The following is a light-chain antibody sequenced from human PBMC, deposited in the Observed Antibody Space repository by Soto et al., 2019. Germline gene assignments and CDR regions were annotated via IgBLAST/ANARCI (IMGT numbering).Light chain of an antibody. CDR1: SSNMGAGYG. V-gene: IGLV1-40*01. J-gene: IGLJ2*01. CDR2: GDS. Sequence: QSVLTQPPSVSGAPGQRVTISCTGSSSNMGAGYGVNWYQHLPGTAPKLLIYGDSNRPSGVPKRFSGSKSGTSASLAITGLQAEDEADYYCQSYDSSLSGVIFGGGTKVTVL. CDR3: QSYDSSLSGVI.